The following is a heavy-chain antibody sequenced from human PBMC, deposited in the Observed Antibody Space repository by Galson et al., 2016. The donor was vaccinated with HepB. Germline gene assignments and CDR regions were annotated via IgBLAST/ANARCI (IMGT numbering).Heavy chain of an antibody. CDR2: ISTYTGNT. D-gene: IGHD6-13*01. CDR1: GYTFSSYA. CDR3: ARDWVHIAAAGLFQFPIDF. Sequence: SVKVSCKASGYTFSSYAISWVRQAPGQGLEWMGWISTYTGNTNYAQKLQGRVTMTTDASTSTAYMELRSLTSDDTAVYYCARDWVHIAAAGLFQFPIDFWGQGTLVTVSS. V-gene: IGHV1-18*01. J-gene: IGHJ4*02.